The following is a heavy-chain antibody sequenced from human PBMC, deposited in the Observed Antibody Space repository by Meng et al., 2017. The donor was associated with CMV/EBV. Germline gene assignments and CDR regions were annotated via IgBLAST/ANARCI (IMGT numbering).Heavy chain of an antibody. CDR2: IYSCGST. CDR3: VKEHVMDV. Sequence: GGSLRLSCAASGFTVSSNYMSWVRQAPGKGLEWVSVIYSCGSTYYADSVKGRFTISRDNSKNTLYLQMNSLRAEDTAVYYCVKEHVMDVWGQGTTVTVSS. J-gene: IGHJ6*02. V-gene: IGHV3-66*03. CDR1: GFTVSSNY.